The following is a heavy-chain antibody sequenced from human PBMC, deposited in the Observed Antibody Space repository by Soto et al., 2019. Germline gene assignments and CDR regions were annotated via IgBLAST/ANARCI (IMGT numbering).Heavy chain of an antibody. J-gene: IGHJ4*02. D-gene: IGHD2-15*01. CDR2: INHSGST. V-gene: IGHV4-34*01. Sequence: SETLSLTCTVSGGSISSYYWSWIRQPPGKGLEWIGEINHSGSTNYNPSLKSRVTISVDTSKNQFSLKLSSVTAADTAVYYCARAGYCSGGSCYLFDYWGQGTLVTVSS. CDR1: GGSISSYY. CDR3: ARAGYCSGGSCYLFDY.